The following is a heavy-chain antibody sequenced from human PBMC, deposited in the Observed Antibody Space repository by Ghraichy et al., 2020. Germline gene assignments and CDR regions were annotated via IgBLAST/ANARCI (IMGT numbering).Heavy chain of an antibody. CDR2: IHYSGTT. CDR1: GDSLSGYY. V-gene: IGHV4-59*01. CDR3: ARLRAMTPTHNFYHSLDV. Sequence: SETLSLTCAISGDSLSGYYWSWIRQPPGKGLEWIGYIHYSGTTKYDPSFESRVTLSVDMAKNQFSLGLSSVTAADTATYYCARLRAMTPTHNFYHSLDVWGLGTTVTGSS. J-gene: IGHJ6*02.